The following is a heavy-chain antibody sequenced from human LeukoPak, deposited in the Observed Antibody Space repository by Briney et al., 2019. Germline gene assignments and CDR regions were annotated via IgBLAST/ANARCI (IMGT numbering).Heavy chain of an antibody. CDR1: GFTFSSYS. Sequence: GGSLRLSCAASGFTFSSYSMNWVRPAPGKGLEWVSSISSSSSYIYYADSVKGRFTISRDNAKISLYLQMNSLRAEDTAVYYCARVDGSGYSYYFDYWGQGTLVTVSS. J-gene: IGHJ4*02. D-gene: IGHD3-22*01. CDR2: ISSSSSYI. V-gene: IGHV3-21*01. CDR3: ARVDGSGYSYYFDY.